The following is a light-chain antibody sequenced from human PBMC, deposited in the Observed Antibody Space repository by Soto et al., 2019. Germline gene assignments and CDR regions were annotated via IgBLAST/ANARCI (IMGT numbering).Light chain of an antibody. CDR3: SSYSISTAYL. CDR1: SSDVGGYDY. J-gene: IGLJ1*01. V-gene: IGLV2-14*01. CDR2: EVS. Sequence: QSALTQPASVSGSPGQSITISCTGTSSDVGGYDYVSWYQLHPGKAPKLMVFEVSNRPSGVSYRFSGSKSGNKASLTISGLQAEDEADYFCSSYSISTAYLFGTGTKVTVL.